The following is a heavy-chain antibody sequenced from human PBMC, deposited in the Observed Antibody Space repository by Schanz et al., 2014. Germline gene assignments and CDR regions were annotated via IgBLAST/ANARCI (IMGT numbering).Heavy chain of an antibody. CDR1: GGTFSSFS. D-gene: IGHD3-3*01. Sequence: QVQLVQSGAEVKKPGSSVRVSCEASGGTFSSFSFSWVRQAPGQGLEWVAWISPYNGNTAYAQNLKGRVRMTTDTSTATAYMELRSLTSDDTAVYYCARDRVYRFLKGENRFYFDYWGQGTLVIVSS. V-gene: IGHV1-18*01. CDR2: ISPYNGNT. J-gene: IGHJ4*02. CDR3: ARDRVYRFLKGENRFYFDY.